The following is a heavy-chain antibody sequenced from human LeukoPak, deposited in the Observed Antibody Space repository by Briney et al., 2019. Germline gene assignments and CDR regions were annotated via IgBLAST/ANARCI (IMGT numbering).Heavy chain of an antibody. D-gene: IGHD3-3*01. CDR3: AKGRITIFGVVINIPYYFDY. J-gene: IGHJ4*02. CDR1: GGSMSGYF. V-gene: IGHV3-23*01. Sequence: ETLSLTCTVSGGSMSGYFWSWVRQAPGKGLEWVSAISGSGGSTYYADSVKGRFTISRDNSKNTLYLQMNSLRAEDTAVYYCAKGRITIFGVVINIPYYFDYWGQGTLVTVSS. CDR2: ISGSGGST.